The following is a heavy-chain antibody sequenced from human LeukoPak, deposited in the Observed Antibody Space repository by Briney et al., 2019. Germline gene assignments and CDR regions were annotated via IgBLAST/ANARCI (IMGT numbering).Heavy chain of an antibody. Sequence: KPGGSLQISCKGSGSNFTSYWIGWGRPLPGKGLEWMGIIYPGDSDTRYSPSFQGQVTISADKSISTAYLQRSSLKASDTAMYYCARTGTNYYYYMDVWGKGTTVTVSS. CDR3: ARTGTNYYYYMDV. D-gene: IGHD1-1*01. CDR2: IYPGDSDT. V-gene: IGHV5-51*01. J-gene: IGHJ6*03. CDR1: GSNFTSYW.